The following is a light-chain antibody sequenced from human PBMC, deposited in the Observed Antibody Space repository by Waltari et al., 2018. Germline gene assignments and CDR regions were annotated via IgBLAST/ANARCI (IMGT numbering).Light chain of an antibody. Sequence: EIVLTQSPGTLSLSPGERATLSCRASQRFTRYLAWYQHKPGKAPRLLIYDASTRAACIADRFSGSGFGTDFTLTISRLEPEDSAVYYCQHYVRLPVTFGQGTKVEIK. CDR2: DAS. V-gene: IGKV3-20*01. J-gene: IGKJ1*01. CDR3: QHYVRLPVT. CDR1: QRFTRY.